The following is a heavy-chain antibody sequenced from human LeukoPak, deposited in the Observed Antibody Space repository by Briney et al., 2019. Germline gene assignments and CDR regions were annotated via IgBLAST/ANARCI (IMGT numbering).Heavy chain of an antibody. CDR1: GGSISSSSYY. CDR2: IYYSGST. D-gene: IGHD4-17*01. Sequence: PSETLSLTCTVSGGSISSSSYYWGWIRQPPGKGLEWIGSIYYSGSTYYNPSLKSRVTISVHTSKNQFSLKLSSVTAADTAVYYCASPWGDYGRAFDYWGQGTLVTVSS. J-gene: IGHJ4*02. CDR3: ASPWGDYGRAFDY. V-gene: IGHV4-39*01.